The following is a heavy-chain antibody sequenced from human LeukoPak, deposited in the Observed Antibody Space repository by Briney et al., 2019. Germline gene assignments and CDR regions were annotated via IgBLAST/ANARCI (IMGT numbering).Heavy chain of an antibody. CDR3: EIFYYGSDSPFDY. D-gene: IGHD3-22*01. J-gene: IGHJ4*02. Sequence: GGALRLSCTASGFTASPYWMDSVRQIPGQGLVWVSRINSDGSTTNYADSVKGRFTSSADNAKNTLVLQMNNLRAEDTAVYYCEIFYYGSDSPFDYWGQGTLVTVSS. CDR2: INSDGSTT. V-gene: IGHV3-74*01. CDR1: GFTASPYW.